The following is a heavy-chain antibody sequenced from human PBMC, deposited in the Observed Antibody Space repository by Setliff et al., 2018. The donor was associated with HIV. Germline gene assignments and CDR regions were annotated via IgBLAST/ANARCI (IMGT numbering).Heavy chain of an antibody. D-gene: IGHD3-10*01. CDR1: GGSFSDYY. CDR2: ISHSGST. Sequence: SETLSLTCAVYGGSFSDYYWTWIRQPPGKGLEWIGEISHSGSTNYNPSLKSRVTISVDTSKNQFSLNLTSVTAADTAMYYCASGQKVDLRGVISYFDYWGRGSLVTVSS. CDR3: ASGQKVDLRGVISYFDY. J-gene: IGHJ4*02. V-gene: IGHV4-34*01.